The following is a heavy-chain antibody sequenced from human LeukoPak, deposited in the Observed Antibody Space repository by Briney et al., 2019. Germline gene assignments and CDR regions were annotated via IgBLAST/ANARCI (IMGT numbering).Heavy chain of an antibody. V-gene: IGHV3-48*03. CDR1: GFTFSSYE. D-gene: IGHD5-18*01. J-gene: IGHJ4*02. CDR2: ISSSGRII. CDR3: ARRATTERGHSYGLDY. Sequence: GSLRLSCAASGFTFSSYEMNWVRQAPGKGLEWVSYISSSGRIIYYANSVKGRFTISRDNAKNSLYLQMNSLRAEDTAMYYCARRATTERGHSYGLDYWGQGTLVTVSS.